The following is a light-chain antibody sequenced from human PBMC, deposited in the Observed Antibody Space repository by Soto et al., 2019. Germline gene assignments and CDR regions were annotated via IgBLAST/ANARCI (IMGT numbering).Light chain of an antibody. V-gene: IGKV3-15*01. CDR2: GAS. Sequence: EIVMTQSPGTLSVSPGERATLSCRASQSVSSNLAWYQQKPGQAPRLLIYGASTRVTYIPARFSGSGSGTEFTLTISSLQSEDFAVYYCQQYNNWPPITFGQGTRLEIK. CDR3: QQYNNWPPIT. CDR1: QSVSSN. J-gene: IGKJ5*01.